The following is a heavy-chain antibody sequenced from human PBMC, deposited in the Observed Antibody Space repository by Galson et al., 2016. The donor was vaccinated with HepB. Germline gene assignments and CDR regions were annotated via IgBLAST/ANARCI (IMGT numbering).Heavy chain of an antibody. CDR3: ARDPQYQLTNYYYYGMDV. D-gene: IGHD2-2*01. V-gene: IGHV3-30*12. J-gene: IGHJ6*02. CDR1: GFTFSNYG. Sequence: SLRLSCAASGFTFSNYGIHWVRQAPGKGLEWVAVISYDGSSKYYADSVKSRFTISRDNSKNTLYLQMNSLRAEDTAVYYCARDPQYQLTNYYYYGMDVWGQGTTVTV. CDR2: ISYDGSSK.